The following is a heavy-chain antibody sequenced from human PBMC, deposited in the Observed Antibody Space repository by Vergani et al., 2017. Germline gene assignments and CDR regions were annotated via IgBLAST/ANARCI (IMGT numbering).Heavy chain of an antibody. CDR3: ARDLDYRGFYYYGMDV. CDR1: GFTFSSYS. D-gene: IGHD4-23*01. Sequence: EVQLVESGGGLVKPGGSLRLSCAASGFTFSSYSMNWVRQAPGKGLEWVSSISSSSYIYYADSVKGRFTISRDNAKYSLYLQMNSLRAEDTAVYYCARDLDYRGFYYYGMDVWGQGTTVTVSS. CDR2: ISSSSYI. V-gene: IGHV3-21*01. J-gene: IGHJ6*02.